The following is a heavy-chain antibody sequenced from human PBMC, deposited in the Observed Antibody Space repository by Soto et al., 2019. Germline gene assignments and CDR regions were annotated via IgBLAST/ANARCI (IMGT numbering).Heavy chain of an antibody. CDR1: GFTFSSYA. Sequence: GGSLRLSCAASGFTFSSYAMSWVRQAPGKGLEWVSAISGSGGSTYYADSVKGRFTISRDNSKNTLYLQMNSLRAEDTAVYYCAKDIYDFWSAPSPAGYWGQGTLVTVSS. J-gene: IGHJ4*02. CDR2: ISGSGGST. D-gene: IGHD3-3*01. V-gene: IGHV3-23*01. CDR3: AKDIYDFWSAPSPAGY.